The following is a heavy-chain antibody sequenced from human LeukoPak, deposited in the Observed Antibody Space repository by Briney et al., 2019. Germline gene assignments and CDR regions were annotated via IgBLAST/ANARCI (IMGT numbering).Heavy chain of an antibody. CDR3: ARQRSGGVVVAATMGY. D-gene: IGHD2-15*01. J-gene: IGHJ4*02. CDR1: GGSISSSIYY. Sequence: SETLSLTCTVSGGSISSSIYYWGWIRQPPGKGLEWIGSIYYSGSTYYNPSLKSRVTISVDTSKNQFSLKPSSVTAAATAVYYCARQRSGGVVVAATMGYWGQGTLVTVSS. V-gene: IGHV4-39*01. CDR2: IYYSGST.